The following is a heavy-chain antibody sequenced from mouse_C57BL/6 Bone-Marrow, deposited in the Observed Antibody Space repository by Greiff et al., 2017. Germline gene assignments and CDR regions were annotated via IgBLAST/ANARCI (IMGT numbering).Heavy chain of an antibody. J-gene: IGHJ1*03. V-gene: IGHV1-19*01. D-gene: IGHD2-2*01. CDR2: INPYNGGT. CDR1: GYTFTDYY. CDR3: ARGYGYGPYWYFDV. Sequence: EVQLQESGPVLVKPGASVKMSCKASGYTFTDYYMNWVKQSHGKSLEWIGVINPYNGGTSYNQKFKGKATLTVDKSSSTAYMELNSLTSEDSAVYYCARGYGYGPYWYFDVWGTGTTVTVSS.